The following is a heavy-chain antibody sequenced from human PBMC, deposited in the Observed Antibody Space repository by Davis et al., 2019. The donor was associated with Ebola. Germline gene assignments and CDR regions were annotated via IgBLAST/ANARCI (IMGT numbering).Heavy chain of an antibody. CDR1: GYTFSNYA. CDR2: INTNSGHP. Sequence: AASVKVSSKASGYTFSNYAINWVRQAPGQGLEWVGWINTNSGHPTYAQGFTGRFVFSLDTSVSTAYLQISRLKAEDTAVYYCAVPMSSSTAFDIWGQGTMVTVSS. D-gene: IGHD6-6*01. V-gene: IGHV7-4-1*02. CDR3: AVPMSSSTAFDI. J-gene: IGHJ3*02.